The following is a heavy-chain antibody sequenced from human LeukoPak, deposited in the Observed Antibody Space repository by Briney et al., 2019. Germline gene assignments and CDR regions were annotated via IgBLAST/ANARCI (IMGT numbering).Heavy chain of an antibody. CDR1: GFTFSTYN. Sequence: GGSLRLSCAASGFTFSTYNMNWVRQVPGKGLEWVSSITSSSTYMFYADSVKGRFTISRGNAQNSLYLQINSLRAEDTAVYYCARDPYSGRYGDYYYYYMDVWGKGTTVTISS. J-gene: IGHJ6*03. CDR2: ITSSSTYM. V-gene: IGHV3-21*01. D-gene: IGHD1-26*01. CDR3: ARDPYSGRYGDYYYYYMDV.